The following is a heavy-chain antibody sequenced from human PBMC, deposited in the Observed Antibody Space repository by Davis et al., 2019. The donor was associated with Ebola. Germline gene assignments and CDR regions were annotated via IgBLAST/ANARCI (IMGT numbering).Heavy chain of an antibody. CDR2: ISAYNGNT. D-gene: IGHD1-20*01. V-gene: IGHV1-18*04. Sequence: ASVKVSCKASGYTFTSYGISWVRQAPGQGLEWMGWISAYNGNTNYAQKLQGRVTMTTDTSTSTAYMELRSLRSDDTAVYYCAITGTTYYYYYMDVWGKGTTVTVSS. CDR1: GYTFTSYG. J-gene: IGHJ6*03. CDR3: AITGTTYYYYYMDV.